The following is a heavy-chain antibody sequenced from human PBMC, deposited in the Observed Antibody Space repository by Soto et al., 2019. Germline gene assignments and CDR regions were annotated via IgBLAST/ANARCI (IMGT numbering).Heavy chain of an antibody. Sequence: EVQLVESGGGSVQPGESLRLSCVASGFSFNMYWMSWIRQAPGKWLEWVARRKQDGGEKCYVDAVKGRFTVSRDNAKNSLHLQLHSVSADDAGIYYCVRDQLILPADDFSYGVDVWGQGTTVTVSS. CDR1: GFSFNMYW. V-gene: IGHV3-7*03. J-gene: IGHJ6*02. CDR3: VRDQLILPADDFSYGVDV. CDR2: RKQDGGEK.